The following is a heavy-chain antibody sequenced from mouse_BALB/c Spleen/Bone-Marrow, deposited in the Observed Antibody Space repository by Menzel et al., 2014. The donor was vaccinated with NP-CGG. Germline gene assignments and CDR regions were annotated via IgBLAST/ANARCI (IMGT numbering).Heavy chain of an antibody. Sequence: VQLQQSGAELVKPGASVKLFCTASGFNIKDTYMHWVKQRPEQGLEWIGRIDPANGNTKYDPKFQGKATITADTSSNTAYLQLSSLTSEDTAVYYCAPYYYGSSLFAYWGQGTLVTVSA. CDR3: APYYYGSSLFAY. D-gene: IGHD1-1*01. V-gene: IGHV14-3*02. CDR2: IDPANGNT. CDR1: GFNIKDTY. J-gene: IGHJ3*01.